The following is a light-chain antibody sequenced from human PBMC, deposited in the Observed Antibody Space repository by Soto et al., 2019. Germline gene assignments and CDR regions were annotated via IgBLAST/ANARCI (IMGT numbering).Light chain of an antibody. J-gene: IGLJ1*01. CDR2: EGS. V-gene: IGLV2-14*02. CDR3: ASFTTNRVYV. Sequence: QSVLTQPASVSGSPGQSITISCTGTSSDVGSYNLVSWYQQHPGKAPKLMIYEGSKRPSGVSNRFSGSKSGLTASLTISGLQAEDEAVYYCASFTTNRVYVFGPGTKVTVL. CDR1: SSDVGSYNL.